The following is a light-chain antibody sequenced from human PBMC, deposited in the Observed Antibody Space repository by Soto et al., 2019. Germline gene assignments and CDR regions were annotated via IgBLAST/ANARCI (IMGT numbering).Light chain of an antibody. Sequence: QSALTQPASVSGSPGQSITISCTGTSSDVGGYNYVSWYQQHPGKAPKLMIYDVSNRPSGVSNRFSGSKSGNTASLTISGLQDEDEADDYCSSYTGSSTLFVFGTGTKLTVL. V-gene: IGLV2-14*01. CDR2: DVS. CDR1: SSDVGGYNY. CDR3: SSYTGSSTLFV. J-gene: IGLJ1*01.